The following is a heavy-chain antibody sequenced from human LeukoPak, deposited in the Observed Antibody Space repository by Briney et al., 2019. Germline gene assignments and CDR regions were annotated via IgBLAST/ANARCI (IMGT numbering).Heavy chain of an antibody. Sequence: GGSLRLSCAASGFTFSSYGMSWVRRAPGKGLEWVSAISGSGGSTYYADSVKGRFTISRDNSKNTLYLQMNSLRAEDTAVYYCAKYGLGSGIQVWGDFGMDVWGQETTVTVSS. D-gene: IGHD5-18*01. CDR3: AKYGLGSGIQVWGDFGMDV. CDR2: ISGSGGST. V-gene: IGHV3-23*01. CDR1: GFTFSSYG. J-gene: IGHJ6*02.